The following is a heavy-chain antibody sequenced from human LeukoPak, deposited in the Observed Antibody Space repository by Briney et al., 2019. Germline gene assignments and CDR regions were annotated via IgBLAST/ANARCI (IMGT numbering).Heavy chain of an antibody. J-gene: IGHJ4*02. D-gene: IGHD6-13*01. CDR3: AKGSSSWIYFDY. CDR1: GFTFSSYA. V-gene: IGHV3-23*01. Sequence: TGGSLRLSCAASGFTFSSYAMSWVRQAPGKGLEWVSAISGSGGSTYYADSVKGRFTISRDNSKNTPYLQMNSLRAEDTAVYYCAKGSSSWIYFDYWGQGTLVTVSS. CDR2: ISGSGGST.